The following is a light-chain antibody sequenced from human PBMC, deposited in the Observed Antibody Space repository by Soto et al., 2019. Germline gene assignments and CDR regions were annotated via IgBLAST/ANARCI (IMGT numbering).Light chain of an antibody. CDR1: SSNIGSNT. J-gene: IGLJ2*01. Sequence: QSVLTQPPSASGTPGQRVTISCSGSSSNIGSNTVSLYHQVPGTAPKLLIYTNNQRPSGVPERFSGSKSGTSASLAISGLQSEDEADYYCAAWDDSLNGVVFGGGTKLTVL. CDR2: TNN. CDR3: AAWDDSLNGVV. V-gene: IGLV1-44*01.